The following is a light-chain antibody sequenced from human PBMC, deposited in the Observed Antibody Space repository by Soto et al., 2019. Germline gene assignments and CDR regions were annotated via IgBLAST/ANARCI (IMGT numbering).Light chain of an antibody. Sequence: QSALTQPPSVSGSPGQSITISCTGTSSDVGGDKYVSWYQQHPGKVPKLMIYEVSDRPSGVSNRFSGSKSGNTASLTISGLQAEDEADYYCSSYTSTNTVIFGGGTKLTVL. J-gene: IGLJ2*01. CDR2: EVS. CDR3: SSYTSTNTVI. CDR1: SSDVGGDKY. V-gene: IGLV2-14*01.